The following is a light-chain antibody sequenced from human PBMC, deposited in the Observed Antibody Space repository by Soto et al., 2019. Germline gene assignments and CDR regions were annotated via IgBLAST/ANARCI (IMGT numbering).Light chain of an antibody. V-gene: IGKV3-15*01. CDR3: QHYNNWPLT. CDR1: QSVSSN. J-gene: IGKJ4*01. Sequence: EIVMTQSPATLSVSTGERATLSCRASQSVSSNLAWYQQKPGQAPRLLIYGASTRATGLPARFSGSGSGTEFTLTISSLQSEDFAVYYCQHYNNWPLTFGGGTKVEIK. CDR2: GAS.